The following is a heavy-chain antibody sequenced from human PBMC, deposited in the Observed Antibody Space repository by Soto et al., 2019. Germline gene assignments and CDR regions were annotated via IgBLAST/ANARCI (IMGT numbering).Heavy chain of an antibody. CDR2: IYYSGST. J-gene: IGHJ4*02. V-gene: IGHV4-31*03. Sequence: PSETLSLTCTVSGGSISSGGYYWSWIRQHPGKGLEWIGYIYYSGSTYYNPSLKSRVTISVDASKNQFSLKLSSVTAADTAMYFCASTVYWNDGLNFDYWGQGILVTVSS. CDR3: ASTVYWNDGLNFDY. CDR1: GGSISSGGYY. D-gene: IGHD1-1*01.